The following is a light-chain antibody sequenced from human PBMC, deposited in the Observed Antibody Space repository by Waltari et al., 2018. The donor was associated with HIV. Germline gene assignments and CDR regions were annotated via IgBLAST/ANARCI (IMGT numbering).Light chain of an antibody. V-gene: IGLV2-11*01. CDR3: CSYAGSYTLRV. CDR1: SGVVGAYNY. Sequence: QSALTQPRSVSGSPGQSVTISCTGTSGVVGAYNYVSWYQQHPGKAPKPKIYDVSKRPSGVPDRFSCSKSGNTASLTISGLQDEDEADYYCCSYAGSYTLRVFGGGTKLTVL. J-gene: IGLJ2*01. CDR2: DVS.